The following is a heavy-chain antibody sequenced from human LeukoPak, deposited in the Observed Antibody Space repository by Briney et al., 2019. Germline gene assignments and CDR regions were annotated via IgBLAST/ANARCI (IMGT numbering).Heavy chain of an antibody. CDR1: VYTFTGYY. Sequence: ASVKVSCKASVYTFTGYYMHWVRQAPGQGLEWMGWINPNSGGTNYAQKFQGRVTMTRVTSITTAYMELRSLRSDDTAVYYCTKASLAFGTKYFDPWGQGTLVTVSS. D-gene: IGHD3-10*01. J-gene: IGHJ5*02. V-gene: IGHV1-2*02. CDR2: INPNSGGT. CDR3: TKASLAFGTKYFDP.